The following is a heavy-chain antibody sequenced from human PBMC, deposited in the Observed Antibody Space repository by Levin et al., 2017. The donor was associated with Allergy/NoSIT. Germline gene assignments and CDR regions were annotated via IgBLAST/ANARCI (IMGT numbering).Heavy chain of an antibody. V-gene: IGHV4-59*08. Sequence: PSETLSLTCTVSGGSISSYYWSWIRQPPGKGLEWIGYVHYSGSTSYNPSLKSRLIISIDTSNNQFSLKMSSVIAADTAVYYCARLYFKGYEVFDTWGQGTMVTVSS. CDR1: GGSISSYY. CDR2: VHYSGST. J-gene: IGHJ3*02. D-gene: IGHD3-9*01. CDR3: ARLYFKGYEVFDT.